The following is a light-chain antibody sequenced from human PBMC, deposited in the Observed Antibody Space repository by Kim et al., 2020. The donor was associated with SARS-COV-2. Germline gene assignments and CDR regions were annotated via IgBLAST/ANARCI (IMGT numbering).Light chain of an antibody. V-gene: IGLV3-19*01. CDR3: NCRDSSGDHLSV. J-gene: IGLJ2*01. Sequence: SSELTQDPAVSVALGQTVRITCQGDSLRSYHATWYQQKPGQAPVLVIYGKNFRPSGIPDRFSGSSSGNTASLTITGAQAKDEADYYCNCRDSSGDHLSVFGGGTQLTVL. CDR1: SLRSYH. CDR2: GKN.